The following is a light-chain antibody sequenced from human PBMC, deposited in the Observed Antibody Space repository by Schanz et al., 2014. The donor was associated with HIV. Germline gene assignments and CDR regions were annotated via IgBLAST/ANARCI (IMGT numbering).Light chain of an antibody. CDR3: CSYAGTTTLI. CDR2: EVS. CDR1: SSDIGAYNR. J-gene: IGLJ2*01. Sequence: QSALTQPPSVSGSPGQSVTISCTGTSSDIGAYNRVSWYQQSPGTAPKLLIYEVSDRPSGIPDRFSGSKSGNTASLTISGLQAEDEADYYCCSYAGTTTLIFGGGTRLTVL. V-gene: IGLV2-18*02.